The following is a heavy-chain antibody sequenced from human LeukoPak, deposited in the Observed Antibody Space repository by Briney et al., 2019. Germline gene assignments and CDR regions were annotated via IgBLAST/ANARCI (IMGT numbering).Heavy chain of an antibody. J-gene: IGHJ3*02. CDR3: ARGTGRAFDI. D-gene: IGHD1-14*01. V-gene: IGHV5-51*01. CDR2: IYLDDSET. CDR1: GDNFNNYW. Sequence: GESLKISCKGFGDNFNNYWIVWVRQMPGKGLEWMGVIYLDDSETKYSPSFQGQVTISADKSISTAYLQWSALRASDSAMYYCARGTGRAFDIWGQGTMVTVSS.